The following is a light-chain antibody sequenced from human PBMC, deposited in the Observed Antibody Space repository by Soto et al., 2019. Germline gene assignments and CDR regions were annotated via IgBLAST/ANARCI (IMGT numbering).Light chain of an antibody. CDR1: RGVSTS. Sequence: EIVMTQSPVILSLSPGERATLSCRASRGVSTSLAWYQHQPGQTPRLLIFGASSRAAGVPARFSGSGSGTEFTLSISSLQSEDFAVYYCQQWAAFGPGTKVDIK. V-gene: IGKV3-15*01. CDR2: GAS. CDR3: QQWAA. J-gene: IGKJ3*01.